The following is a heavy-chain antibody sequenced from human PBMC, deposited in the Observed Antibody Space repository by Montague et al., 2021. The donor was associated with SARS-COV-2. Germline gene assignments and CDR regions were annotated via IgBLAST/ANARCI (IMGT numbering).Heavy chain of an antibody. CDR1: GGSISSGGYY. J-gene: IGHJ3*02. V-gene: IGHV4-31*03. Sequence: TLSLTCTVSGGSISSGGYYWSWIRQHPGKGLEWIGYIYYSGSTYYNPSLKSRVTISVDTSKNQFSLKLSSVTAADTAVYYCARANLYADCSSTSCYMRGDASDIWGQGTMVTVSS. CDR3: ARANLYADCSSTSCYMRGDASDI. CDR2: IYYSGST. D-gene: IGHD2-2*02.